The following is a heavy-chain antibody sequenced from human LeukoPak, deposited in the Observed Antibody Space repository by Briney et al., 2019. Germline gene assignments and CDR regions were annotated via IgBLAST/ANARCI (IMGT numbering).Heavy chain of an antibody. D-gene: IGHD1-26*01. CDR2: INHSGST. CDR1: GVSISSSNSY. Sequence: PSETLSLTCTVSGVSISSSNSYWSWIRQPRGKGLEWIGEINHSGSTNYNPSPSRRVTISVDTSKNQFTLKLSSVTAADTAVYYCAILSIVGATTKNWFDPWGQGTLVTVSS. J-gene: IGHJ5*02. CDR3: AILSIVGATTKNWFDP. V-gene: IGHV4-39*06.